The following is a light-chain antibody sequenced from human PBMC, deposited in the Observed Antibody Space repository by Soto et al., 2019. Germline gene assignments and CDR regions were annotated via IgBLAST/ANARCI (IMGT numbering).Light chain of an antibody. CDR1: QSITTF. V-gene: IGKV1-39*01. Sequence: DIQMTQSPSTLSATAGDRVTITCRASQSITTFLNWYQQKPGKAPQLLIYAASSLQSGVPSRFSGSGSGTDFTLTISSLQPEDCATYYCQQSYSSPRTFGQGTKVDIK. CDR3: QQSYSSPRT. J-gene: IGKJ1*01. CDR2: AAS.